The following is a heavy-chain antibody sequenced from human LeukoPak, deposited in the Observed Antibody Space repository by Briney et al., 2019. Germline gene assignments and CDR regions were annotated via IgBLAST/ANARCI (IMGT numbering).Heavy chain of an antibody. V-gene: IGHV3-23*01. Sequence: PGGSLRLSCAASGFTFSNYAMSWVRQAPGKGLEWVSAISGSGGSTYYADSVKGRFTISRDNSKNTLYLQMNSLRAEDTAVYSCARTDSEDIVEVVAATFFYWGQGTLVTVPS. D-gene: IGHD2-15*01. CDR1: GFTFSNYA. CDR2: ISGSGGST. J-gene: IGHJ4*02. CDR3: ARTDSEDIVEVVAATFFY.